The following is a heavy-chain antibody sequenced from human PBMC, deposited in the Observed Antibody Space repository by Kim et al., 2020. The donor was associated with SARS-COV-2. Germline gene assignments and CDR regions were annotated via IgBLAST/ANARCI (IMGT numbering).Heavy chain of an antibody. CDR3: ARDIN. J-gene: IGHJ4*02. Sequence: IYSGGSTYYADSVKGRFTISRDNSKNTLYLQMNSLRAEDTAVYYCARDINWGQGTLVTVSS. D-gene: IGHD1-20*01. CDR2: IYSGGST. V-gene: IGHV3-53*01.